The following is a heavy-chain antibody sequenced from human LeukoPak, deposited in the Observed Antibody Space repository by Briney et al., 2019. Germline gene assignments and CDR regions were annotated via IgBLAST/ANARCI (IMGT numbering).Heavy chain of an antibody. CDR1: GFTFSRYA. CDR2: ISYDGSNK. CDR3: AKDAPCTNGVCALSG. D-gene: IGHD2-8*01. Sequence: PGGSLRLSCAASGFTFSRYAMHWVRQAPGKGLEGVAVISYDGSNKYYADSVKGRFTISRDNSRNTLYLQMNSLRPEDTAVYYCAKDAPCTNGVCALSGWGQGTLVTVPS. V-gene: IGHV3-30-3*01. J-gene: IGHJ4*02.